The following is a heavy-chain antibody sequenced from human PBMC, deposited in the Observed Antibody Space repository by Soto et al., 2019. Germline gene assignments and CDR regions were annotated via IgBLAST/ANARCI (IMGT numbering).Heavy chain of an antibody. J-gene: IGHJ5*02. V-gene: IGHV4-39*01. Sequence: SETLSLTCTVSGGSISSSSYYWGWIRQPPGKGLEWIGSIYYSGSTYYNPSLKSRVTISVDTSKNQFSLKLSSVTAADTAVYYCASADYIWGSYRWENWFDPWGQGTLVTVSS. CDR1: GGSISSSSYY. CDR2: IYYSGST. D-gene: IGHD3-16*02. CDR3: ASADYIWGSYRWENWFDP.